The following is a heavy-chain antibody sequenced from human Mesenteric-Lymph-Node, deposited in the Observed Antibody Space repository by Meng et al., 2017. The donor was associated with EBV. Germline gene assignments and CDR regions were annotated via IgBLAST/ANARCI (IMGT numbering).Heavy chain of an antibody. D-gene: IGHD4-11*01. CDR2: IWYDGNIK. J-gene: IGHJ4*02. V-gene: IGHV3-33*06. Sequence: QGEVVGSGGVGVQPGRSLSLSCAASGFTFSNYGIHWVRQAPGKGLEWVAVIWYDGNIKHYADSVKGRFSISRDNSGNTVYLQMNSLRVEDTAVYYCSNLPYSYWGQGTLVTVSS. CDR3: SNLPYSY. CDR1: GFTFSNYG.